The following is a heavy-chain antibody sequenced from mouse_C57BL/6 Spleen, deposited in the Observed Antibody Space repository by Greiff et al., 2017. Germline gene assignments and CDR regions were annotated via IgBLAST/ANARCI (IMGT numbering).Heavy chain of an antibody. CDR3: ARCGSSSHYYAMDD. CDR1: GYTFTSYW. V-gene: IGHV1-64*01. CDR2: LHPNSGST. D-gene: IGHD1-1*01. Sequence: QVQLQQPGAELVKPGASVKLSCKASGYTFTSYWMHWVKQRPGQGLEWIGMLHPNSGSTNYTAKFKSKATLTVDKSSSPAYMQLSRLTSEDSAVYYRARCGSSSHYYAMDDWGQGTSVTVAS. J-gene: IGHJ4*01.